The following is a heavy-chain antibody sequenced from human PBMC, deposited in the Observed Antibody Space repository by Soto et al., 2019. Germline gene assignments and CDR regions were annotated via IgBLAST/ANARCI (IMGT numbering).Heavy chain of an antibody. Sequence: QLQLQESGPGLVKPSETLSLTCTVSGGSISSSSYYWGWIRQPPGKGLEWIGSIYYSGSTYYNPSLKSRVTISVDTSKNQFSLKLSSVTAADTAVYYCASHNIVVVPAGFIYYYGMDVWGQGTTVTVSS. CDR2: IYYSGST. J-gene: IGHJ6*02. CDR1: GGSISSSSYY. CDR3: ASHNIVVVPAGFIYYYGMDV. D-gene: IGHD2-2*01. V-gene: IGHV4-39*01.